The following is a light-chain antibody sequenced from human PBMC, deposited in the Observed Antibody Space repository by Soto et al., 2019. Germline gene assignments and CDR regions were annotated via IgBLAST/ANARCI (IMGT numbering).Light chain of an antibody. J-gene: IGKJ3*01. CDR2: GTS. Sequence: EIGLTQSPGNQSLSTGERATLSCRASQSVSSKYVAWDQQKPGRAPRVLIYGTSIRASGVPERFSGGGSGTDFTLTITRLEPEDFAVYYCQQYGSSLFTFGPGTKVDIK. V-gene: IGKV3-20*01. CDR3: QQYGSSLFT. CDR1: QSVSSKY.